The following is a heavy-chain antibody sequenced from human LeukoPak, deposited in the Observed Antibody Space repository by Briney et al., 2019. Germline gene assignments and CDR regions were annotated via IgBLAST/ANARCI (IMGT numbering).Heavy chain of an antibody. D-gene: IGHD3-22*01. CDR3: ARLSGFRPFDY. CDR2: IYYSGST. Sequence: PSETLSLTCTVSGGSISSSSYYWGWIRQPPGKGLEWIGSIYYSGSTYYNPSLKSRVTISVDTSKNQFSLKLSSVTAADTAVYYCARLSGFRPFDYWGQGTLVTVSS. V-gene: IGHV4-39*01. J-gene: IGHJ4*02. CDR1: GGSISSSSYY.